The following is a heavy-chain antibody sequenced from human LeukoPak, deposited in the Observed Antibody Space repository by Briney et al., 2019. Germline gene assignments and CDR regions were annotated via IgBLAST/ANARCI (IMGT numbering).Heavy chain of an antibody. CDR1: GLSFSNYI. V-gene: IGHV3-21*01. CDR3: AELGITMIGGV. D-gene: IGHD3-10*02. Sequence: GGSLRLSCAASGLSFSNYILTWVRQAPGKGLEWVSSISGGSSYMYYADAVKGRFTISRDNAKNSLHLQMNSLRAEDTAVYYCAELGITMIGGVWGKGTTVTISS. J-gene: IGHJ6*04. CDR2: ISGGSSYM.